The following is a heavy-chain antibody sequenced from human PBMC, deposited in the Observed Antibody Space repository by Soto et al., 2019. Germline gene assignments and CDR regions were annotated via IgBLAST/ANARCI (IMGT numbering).Heavy chain of an antibody. CDR1: GGSFSGYY. CDR2: INHSGST. V-gene: IGHV4-34*01. D-gene: IGHD6-13*01. CDR3: ARGPSGYSSSWYYYYYGMDV. Sequence: SETLSLTCAVYGGSFSGYYWSWIRQPPGKGLEWIGEINHSGSTNYNPSLKSRVTISVDTSKNQFSLKLSSVTAADTAVYYCARGPSGYSSSWYYYYYGMDVWGQGTTVTVSS. J-gene: IGHJ6*02.